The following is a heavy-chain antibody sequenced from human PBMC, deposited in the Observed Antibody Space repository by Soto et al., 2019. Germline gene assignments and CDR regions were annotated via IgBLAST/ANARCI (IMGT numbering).Heavy chain of an antibody. D-gene: IGHD1-1*01. V-gene: IGHV3-23*01. CDR2: IGGGGGGTT. CDR1: GFTFSTSD. Sequence: PGGSLRLSCAASGFTFSTSDVSWVRQAPGEGLVWVSAIGGGGGGTTWYADSVRGRFAISRDASRSTLYLQMNNMRAEDTAVYYCAKVNWRWGNKYKSPDCWGQGTLVTVSS. CDR3: AKVNWRWGNKYKSPDC. J-gene: IGHJ4*02.